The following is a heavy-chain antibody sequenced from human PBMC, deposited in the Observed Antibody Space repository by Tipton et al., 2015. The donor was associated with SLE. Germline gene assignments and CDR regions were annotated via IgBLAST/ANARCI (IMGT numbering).Heavy chain of an antibody. CDR3: ARHGEVGASFDH. Sequence: LRLSCAVSGASIASISNDGYSWSWIRQPPGKGLEWIGFIHYSGSSDNSVYSYYNPSLKSRVTISEDTSGNQFSLKLSSVTAADTAGYYCARHGEVGASFDHWGQGSLVTVSS. CDR2: IHYSGSS. CDR1: GASIASISNDGYS. V-gene: IGHV4-30-2*01. D-gene: IGHD1-26*01. J-gene: IGHJ4*02.